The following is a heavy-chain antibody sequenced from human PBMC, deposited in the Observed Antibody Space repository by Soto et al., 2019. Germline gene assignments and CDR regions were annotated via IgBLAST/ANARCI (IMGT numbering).Heavy chain of an antibody. V-gene: IGHV3-23*01. J-gene: IGHJ6*02. CDR2: ISGSGGST. CDR3: AKDLTVPASYGMDV. D-gene: IGHD2-2*01. Sequence: EVQLLESGGGLVQPGGSLSLSCAASGFTFSSYAMSWVRQAPGKELEWVSAISGSGGSTYYADSVKGRFTISRDNSKNTLYLQMNSLRAEDTAVYYCAKDLTVPASYGMDVWGQGTTVTVSS. CDR1: GFTFSSYA.